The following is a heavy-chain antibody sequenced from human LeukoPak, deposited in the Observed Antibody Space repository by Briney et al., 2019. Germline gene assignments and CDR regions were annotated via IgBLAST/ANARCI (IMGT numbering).Heavy chain of an antibody. J-gene: IGHJ4*02. CDR2: INPNSGDT. CDR1: GYTFTGYY. V-gene: IGHV1-2*02. CDR3: ARDQEGFDY. Sequence: GASVKVSCKASGYTFTGYYMHWVRQAPGQGLEWMGWINPNSGDTNYAQKFQGRVTVTRDTSTSTVHMELSGLRSEDTAVYYCARDQEGFDYWGQGTLVTVSS.